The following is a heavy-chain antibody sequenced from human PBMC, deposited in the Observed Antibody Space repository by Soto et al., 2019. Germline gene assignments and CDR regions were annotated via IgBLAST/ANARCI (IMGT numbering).Heavy chain of an antibody. D-gene: IGHD2-8*01. Sequence: GGSLRLSCAASGFNFSTEPRSRVRRAPGKGVDWGSALSGKEGSTYYADSVKGRFTISRDNSKNTLYLQMESRRAEDRAVYYCATYCTSGCNIRRHEYWGQGALVTVSS. CDR3: ATYCTSGCNIRRHEY. V-gene: IGHV3-23*01. CDR2: LSGKEGST. J-gene: IGHJ4*02. CDR1: GFNFSTEP.